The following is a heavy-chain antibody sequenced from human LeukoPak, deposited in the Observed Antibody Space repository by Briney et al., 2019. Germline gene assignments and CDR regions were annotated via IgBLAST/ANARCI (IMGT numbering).Heavy chain of an antibody. Sequence: ASVKVSCKASGYTFTGYYMHWVLQAPGQGLEWMGRINPNSGGTNYAQKFQGRVTMTRDTSISTAYMELSRLRSDDTAVYYCARVPIPYGSGSYYKGGGGWFDPWGQGTLVTVSS. CDR3: ARVPIPYGSGSYYKGGGGWFDP. V-gene: IGHV1-2*06. J-gene: IGHJ5*02. D-gene: IGHD3-10*01. CDR1: GYTFTGYY. CDR2: INPNSGGT.